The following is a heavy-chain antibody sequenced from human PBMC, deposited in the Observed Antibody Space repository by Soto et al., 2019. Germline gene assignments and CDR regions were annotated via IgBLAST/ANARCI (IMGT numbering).Heavy chain of an antibody. D-gene: IGHD1-1*01. CDR2: ISSSGSTM. CDR1: RFSFSTYY. V-gene: IGHV3-11*01. CDR3: ARDSTWNLKYFHH. Sequence: QVQLVESGGGLVKPGGSLRLSCETSRFSFSTYYMTWIRQAPGKGLEWVSYISSSGSTMYYADSVTGRFTISRDNTKNSLYLQMNSLSVEDTAVYYCARDSTWNLKYFHHWGQGTLVTVSS. J-gene: IGHJ1*01.